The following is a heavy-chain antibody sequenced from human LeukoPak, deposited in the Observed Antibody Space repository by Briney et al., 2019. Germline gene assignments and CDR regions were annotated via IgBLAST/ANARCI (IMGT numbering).Heavy chain of an antibody. Sequence: ASVKVTCKASGYTFIGYYLHWVRQAPGQGLEWMGWINPTSGGTNYAQKFQDRVTMTRDTSINTAYMELSRLTSDDTAVYYCARLVGLSTTASYWGQGTLVIVSS. CDR3: ARLVGLSTTASY. D-gene: IGHD5/OR15-5a*01. J-gene: IGHJ4*02. V-gene: IGHV1-2*02. CDR1: GYTFIGYY. CDR2: INPTSGGT.